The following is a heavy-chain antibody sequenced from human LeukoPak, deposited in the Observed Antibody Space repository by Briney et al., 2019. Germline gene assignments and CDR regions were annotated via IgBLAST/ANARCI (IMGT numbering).Heavy chain of an antibody. V-gene: IGHV4-39*07. D-gene: IGHD3-9*01. Sequence: SETLSLTCTVSGGSISSSSYYWGWIRQPPGKGLEWIGSIYYSGSTYYNPSLKRRVTISVDTSKNQFSLKLSSVTAADTAVYYCARQYYDILTGPYIPREFDPWGQGTLVTVSS. CDR1: GGSISSSSYY. J-gene: IGHJ5*02. CDR3: ARQYYDILTGPYIPREFDP. CDR2: IYYSGST.